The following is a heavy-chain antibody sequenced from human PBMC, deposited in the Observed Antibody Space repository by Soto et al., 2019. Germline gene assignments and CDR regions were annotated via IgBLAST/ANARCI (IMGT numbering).Heavy chain of an antibody. V-gene: IGHV3-23*01. Sequence: EVQLLESGGGLVQPGGSLRLSCAASGFTFSSYAMSWVRQAPGKGLEWVSAISGSGGSTYYADSVKGPFPISRDNSKNTLYLQMNSLRAEDPAVYYCAKEGIAAPIFDSWGQGTLVTVSS. CDR3: AKEGIAAPIFDS. J-gene: IGHJ4*02. CDR1: GFTFSSYA. D-gene: IGHD6-13*01. CDR2: ISGSGGST.